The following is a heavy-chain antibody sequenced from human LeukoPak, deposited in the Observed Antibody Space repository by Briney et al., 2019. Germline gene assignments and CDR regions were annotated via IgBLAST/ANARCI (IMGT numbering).Heavy chain of an antibody. CDR3: ARALTIAAAAYFDY. D-gene: IGHD6-13*01. CDR2: IYHSGST. CDR1: GYSISSGYY. Sequence: SETLSLTCTVSGYSISSGYYWGWIRQPPGKGLEWIGSIYHSGSTYYNPSLKSRVTISVDTSKNQFSLKLSSVTAADTAVYYCARALTIAAAAYFDYWGQGTLVTVSS. V-gene: IGHV4-38-2*02. J-gene: IGHJ4*02.